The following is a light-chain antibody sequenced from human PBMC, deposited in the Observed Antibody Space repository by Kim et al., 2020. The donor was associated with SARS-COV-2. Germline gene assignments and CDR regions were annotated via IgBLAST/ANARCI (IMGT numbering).Light chain of an antibody. V-gene: IGKV3-15*01. Sequence: SVSPGERATLACRASQSVNTNLAWYKQKPGQAPRLLIYGASTRATGIPARFGGSGSGSEFSLTISSLESEDFAVYYCQQYHDWPYTFGQGTKLEI. CDR3: QQYHDWPYT. J-gene: IGKJ2*01. CDR1: QSVNTN. CDR2: GAS.